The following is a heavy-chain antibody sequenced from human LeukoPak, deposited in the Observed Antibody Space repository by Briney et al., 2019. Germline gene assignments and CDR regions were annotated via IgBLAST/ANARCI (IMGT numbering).Heavy chain of an antibody. Sequence: GGSLRLSCAASGFTFSSYWMSWVRQAPVKGLEWVANIKPSGSEKHYADSVEGRFTISRDNAKNSLYLQMNSLKTEDTAVYYCTRDGAGYSSSPATFYWGQGTLVTVSS. CDR2: IKPSGSEK. V-gene: IGHV3-7*03. CDR3: TRDGAGYSSSPATFY. D-gene: IGHD6-6*01. CDR1: GFTFSSYW. J-gene: IGHJ4*02.